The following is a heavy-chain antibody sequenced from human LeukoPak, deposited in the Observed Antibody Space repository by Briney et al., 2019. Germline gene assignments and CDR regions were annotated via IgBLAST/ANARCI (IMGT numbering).Heavy chain of an antibody. D-gene: IGHD5-12*01. CDR2: IYDSGST. CDR1: GGSVSSGSHY. V-gene: IGHV4-61*01. CDR3: ARAVATIVNFDY. J-gene: IGHJ4*02. Sequence: PSETLSLTCTVSGGSVSSGSHYWSWIRQPPGKGLEWIGYIYDSGSTNYNPSLKSRVTISVDTSKNQFSLKLSSVTAADTAVYYCARAVATIVNFDYWGQGTLVTVSS.